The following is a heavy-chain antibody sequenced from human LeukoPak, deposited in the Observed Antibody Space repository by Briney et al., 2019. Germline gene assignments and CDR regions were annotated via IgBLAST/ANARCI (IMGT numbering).Heavy chain of an antibody. J-gene: IGHJ5*02. V-gene: IGHV1-46*03. CDR3: ARELTTITDNWFDP. D-gene: IGHD4-11*01. CDR1: GYTFTSYY. Sequence: GASVKVSCKASGYTFTSYYMHWVRQAPGQGPEWMGLINPSGGNTIYARNFQGRVTMTRDTSTTTVYMELTSLRSEDTAVYYCARELTTITDNWFDPWGQGTLVTVSS. CDR2: INPSGGNT.